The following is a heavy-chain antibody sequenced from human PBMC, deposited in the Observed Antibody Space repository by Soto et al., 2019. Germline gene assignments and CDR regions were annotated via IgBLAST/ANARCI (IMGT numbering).Heavy chain of an antibody. CDR1: GFTFSKYW. CDR3: AIQDCTNDVCLEAAVTVGGALEY. J-gene: IGHJ4*02. CDR2: ISGDGTTT. V-gene: IGHV3-74*01. D-gene: IGHD2-8*01. Sequence: EVQLVESGGGLVQPGKALRLSCAASGFTFSKYWMHWVRQAPGKGPVWVSYISGDGTTTDYSDSVKGRFTISRDNAKNTLFLRMDSLRVEETAVYSSAIQDCTNDVCLEAAVTVGGALEYWGQGAQVTVTS.